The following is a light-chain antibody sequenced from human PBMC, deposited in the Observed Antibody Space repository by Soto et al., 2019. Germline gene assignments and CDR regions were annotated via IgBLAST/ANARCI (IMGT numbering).Light chain of an antibody. V-gene: IGKV1-27*01. J-gene: IGKJ5*01. CDR2: AAS. CDR3: HKYNSALLT. CDR1: QGIYNY. Sequence: DIQMTQSPSSLSASVGDRVTITCRASQGIYNYLAWYQQKPGKAPKLLIYAASTLEAGVPSRFSGSGSGTGFTLTISSLQPEDVATYYCHKYNSALLTFGQGTRLEIK.